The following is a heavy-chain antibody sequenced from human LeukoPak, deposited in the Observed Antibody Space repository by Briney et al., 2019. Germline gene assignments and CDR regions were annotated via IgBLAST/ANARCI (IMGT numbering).Heavy chain of an antibody. J-gene: IGHJ4*02. V-gene: IGHV3-30*02. CDR2: KRYDGSNE. Sequence: GGSLRLSCAASGFTFSNYGMHWVRQAPGKGLEWVAFKRYDGSNEYYADSVKGRFTISRDNSKNTLYLQMNSLRAEDTAVYYCAKGGSSYHYYFDYWGQGTLVTVSS. CDR3: AKGGSSYHYYFDY. CDR1: GFTFSNYG. D-gene: IGHD3-3*01.